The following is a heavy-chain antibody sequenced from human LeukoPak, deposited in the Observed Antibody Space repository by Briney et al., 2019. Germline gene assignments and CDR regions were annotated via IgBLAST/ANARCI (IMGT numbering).Heavy chain of an antibody. CDR3: AKVMTRTMVRGVPPSDY. V-gene: IGHV3-23*01. J-gene: IGHJ4*02. CDR2: IIGSGRST. Sequence: PGGSLRLSCAASGFTFNSYAMSWVRQCPGKGLEWVSAIIGSGRSTYYADPLKGRFTISRDNSKHTLYLQMKSLSGEDTAVYYCAKVMTRTMVRGVPPSDYWGQGPLVTVSS. CDR1: GFTFNSYA. D-gene: IGHD3-10*01.